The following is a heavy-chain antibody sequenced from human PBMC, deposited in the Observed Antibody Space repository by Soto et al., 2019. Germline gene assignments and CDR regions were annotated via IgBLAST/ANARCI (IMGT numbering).Heavy chain of an antibody. V-gene: IGHV3-30*18. CDR2: ISYDGSNK. J-gene: IGHJ6*02. D-gene: IGHD3-16*01. CDR3: AKVTSGGFYYYYYGMDV. CDR1: GFTFSSYG. Sequence: GGSLRLSCAASGFTFSSYGMHWVRQAPGKGLEWVAVISYDGSNKYYADSVKGRFTISRDNSKNTLYLQMNSLRAEDTAVYYCAKVTSGGFYYYYYGMDVWGQGTTVTVSS.